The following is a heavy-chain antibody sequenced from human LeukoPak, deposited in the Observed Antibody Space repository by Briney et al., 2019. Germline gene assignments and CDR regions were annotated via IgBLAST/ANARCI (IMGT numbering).Heavy chain of an antibody. J-gene: IGHJ4*02. D-gene: IGHD6-19*01. CDR1: GFTLSTYA. CDR2: ISGSGDST. CDR3: AKLAEAGSSKYYFDY. Sequence: GGSLPLPCSASGFTLSTYAMSWVRQAPGKGLEWDSAISGSGDSTYYAASVKGRFTISRDNSKNTLYLQMNSLRAEDTAVYCCAKLAEAGSSKYYFDYWGQGTLVTVSS. V-gene: IGHV3-23*01.